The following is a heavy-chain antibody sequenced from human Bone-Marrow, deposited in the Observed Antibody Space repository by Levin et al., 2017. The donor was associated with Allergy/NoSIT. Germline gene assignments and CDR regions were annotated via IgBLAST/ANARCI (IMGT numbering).Heavy chain of an antibody. Sequence: TPSETLSLTCSVSGDSVNSDTSYWTWIRQPPGKGLEWIGYIYYTGSTNYNPSLKSRVTISLDTSKNQFSLRVNSMTAADTAVYYCARVPLRHGDYVGLDYWGQGTLITVSS. V-gene: IGHV4-61*01. CDR1: GDSVNSDTSY. CDR2: IYYTGST. D-gene: IGHD4-17*01. J-gene: IGHJ4*02. CDR3: ARVPLRHGDYVGLDY.